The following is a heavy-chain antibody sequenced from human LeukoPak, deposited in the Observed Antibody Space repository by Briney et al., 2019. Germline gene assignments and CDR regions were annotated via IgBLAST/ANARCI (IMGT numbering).Heavy chain of an antibody. J-gene: IGHJ3*02. Sequence: GGSVRLSCAGSGFTFSSYGMHWVRQAPGKGLEWVAVISYDGSNKYYADSVKGRFTISRDNSKNTLYLQMNSLRAEDTAVYYCAKGGHYYDSSGSHDAFDIWGQGTMVTVSS. V-gene: IGHV3-30*18. CDR3: AKGGHYYDSSGSHDAFDI. D-gene: IGHD3-22*01. CDR2: ISYDGSNK. CDR1: GFTFSSYG.